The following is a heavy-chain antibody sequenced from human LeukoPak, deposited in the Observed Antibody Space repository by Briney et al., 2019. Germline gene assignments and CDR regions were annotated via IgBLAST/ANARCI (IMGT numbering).Heavy chain of an antibody. CDR2: IYPSDSDT. Sequence: GESLKISCKGSKYTFTNYWIGWVRQMPGKGLELMGIIYPSDSDTRYSPSFQGQVTISADKSISTAYVQWSSLKASDTAMYYCARLGIVGATRNYFDYWGQGTLVTVSS. J-gene: IGHJ4*02. CDR1: KYTFTNYW. V-gene: IGHV5-51*01. D-gene: IGHD1-26*01. CDR3: ARLGIVGATRNYFDY.